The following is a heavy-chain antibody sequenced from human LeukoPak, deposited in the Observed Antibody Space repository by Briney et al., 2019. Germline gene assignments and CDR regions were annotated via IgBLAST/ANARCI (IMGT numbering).Heavy chain of an antibody. Sequence: SETLSLTCTVSGGSISSYYWSWIRQPPGKGLEWIGYIYYSGSTNYNPSLKSRVTISVDTSKNQFSLKLSSVTAADTAVYYCARIGSSSRPHYYYMDVWGKGTTVTVSS. V-gene: IGHV4-59*01. CDR1: GGSISSYY. J-gene: IGHJ6*03. CDR3: ARIGSSSRPHYYYMDV. D-gene: IGHD6-6*01. CDR2: IYYSGST.